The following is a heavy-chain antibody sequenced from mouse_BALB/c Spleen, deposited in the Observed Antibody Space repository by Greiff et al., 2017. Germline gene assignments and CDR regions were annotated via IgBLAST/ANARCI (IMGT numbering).Heavy chain of an antibody. D-gene: IGHD1-1*01. CDR2: INPSNGGT. J-gene: IGHJ3*01. CDR3: TRDYGSSRFAY. CDR1: GYTFTSYY. Sequence: QVQLQQSGAELVKPGASVKLSCKASGYTFTSYYMYWVKQRPGQGLEWIGEINPSNGGTNFNEKLKSKATLTVDKSSSTAYMQLSSLTSEDSAVYYCTRDYGSSRFAYWGQGTLVTVSA. V-gene: IGHV1S81*02.